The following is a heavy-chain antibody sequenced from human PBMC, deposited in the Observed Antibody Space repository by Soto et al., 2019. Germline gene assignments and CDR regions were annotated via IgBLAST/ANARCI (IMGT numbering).Heavy chain of an antibody. V-gene: IGHV4-59*01. Sequence: SETLSLTCTVSGGSISSYYWSWIRQPPGKGLEWIGYIYYSESTNYNPSHKSRVTISVDTSKNQFSLKLSSVTAADTAVYYCARATRIAVAGTCLDYWGQGTLVTVSS. CDR2: IYYSEST. D-gene: IGHD6-19*01. CDR1: GGSISSYY. CDR3: ARATRIAVAGTCLDY. J-gene: IGHJ4*02.